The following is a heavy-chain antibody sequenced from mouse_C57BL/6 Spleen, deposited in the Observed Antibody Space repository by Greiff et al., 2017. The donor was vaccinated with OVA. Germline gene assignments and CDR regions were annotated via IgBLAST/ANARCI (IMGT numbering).Heavy chain of an antibody. V-gene: IGHV5-12*01. Sequence: VKVEESGGGLVQPGGSLKLSCAASGFTFSDYYMYWVRQTPEKRLEWVAYISNGGGSTYYPDTVKGRFTISRDNAKNTLYLQMSRLKSEDTAMYYCARQGKNWDFDYWGQGTTLTVSS. J-gene: IGHJ2*01. CDR3: ARQGKNWDFDY. D-gene: IGHD4-1*01. CDR1: GFTFSDYY. CDR2: ISNGGGST.